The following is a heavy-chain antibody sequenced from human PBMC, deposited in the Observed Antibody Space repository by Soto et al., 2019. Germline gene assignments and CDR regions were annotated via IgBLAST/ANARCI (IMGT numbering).Heavy chain of an antibody. CDR1: GGSFSGYY. D-gene: IGHD3-3*01. Sequence: SETLSLTCAVYGGSFSGYYWSWIRQPPGKGLEWIGEINHSGSTNYNPSLKSRVTISVDTSKNQFSLKLSSVTAADTAVYYCARHPWITIFGVVIMSAFDIWGQGTMVTVSS. CDR2: INHSGST. V-gene: IGHV4-34*01. CDR3: ARHPWITIFGVVIMSAFDI. J-gene: IGHJ3*02.